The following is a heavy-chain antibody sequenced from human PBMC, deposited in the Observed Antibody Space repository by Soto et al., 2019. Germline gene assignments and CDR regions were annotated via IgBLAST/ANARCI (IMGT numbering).Heavy chain of an antibody. V-gene: IGHV3-30*18. CDR2: ISYDGSNK. D-gene: IGHD4-17*01. Sequence: GGSLRLSCAASGFTFSSYGMHWVRQAPGKGLEWVAVISYDGSNKYYADSVKGRFTISRDNSKNTRYLQMNSLRAEDTAVYYCAKDSRTRPTVTTGIGYYYYMDVWGKGTTVTVSS. CDR1: GFTFSSYG. CDR3: AKDSRTRPTVTTGIGYYYYMDV. J-gene: IGHJ6*03.